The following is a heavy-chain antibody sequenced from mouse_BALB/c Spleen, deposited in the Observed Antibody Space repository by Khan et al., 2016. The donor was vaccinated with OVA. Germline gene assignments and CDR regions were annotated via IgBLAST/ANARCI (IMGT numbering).Heavy chain of an antibody. Sequence: EVELVESGGDLEKPGGSLKLSCAASGFTFSSYSMSWVRQTPDKRLEWVASISSGGDYTYYPDIVKGRFTISRDNAKNTLYLQMSSLKSEDTAMYYCASHLTGSFAYWGQGTLVTVSA. CDR2: ISSGGDYT. CDR1: GFTFSSYS. J-gene: IGHJ3*01. CDR3: ASHLTGSFAY. V-gene: IGHV5-6*01. D-gene: IGHD4-1*01.